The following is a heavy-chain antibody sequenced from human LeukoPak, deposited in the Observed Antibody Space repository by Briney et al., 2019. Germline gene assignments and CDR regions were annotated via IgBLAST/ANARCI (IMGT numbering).Heavy chain of an antibody. J-gene: IGHJ3*02. V-gene: IGHV3-48*03. Sequence: GGSLRLSCAASGFTFSSYEMNWVRQAPGKGLEWVSYISSSGSTIYYADSVKGRFTISRDNAKNSLYLQMNSLRAEDTAVYYCARDGAYYDYVWWSYRYTGAFDIWGQGTMVTVSS. CDR2: ISSSGSTI. CDR1: GFTFSSYE. D-gene: IGHD3-16*02. CDR3: ARDGAYYDYVWWSYRYTGAFDI.